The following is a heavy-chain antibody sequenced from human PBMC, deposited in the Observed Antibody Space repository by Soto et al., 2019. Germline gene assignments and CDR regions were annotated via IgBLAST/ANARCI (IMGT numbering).Heavy chain of an antibody. J-gene: IGHJ4*02. V-gene: IGHV1-69*02. CDR1: GGTFSSYT. CDR3: ARGYYDSSGYYPLDY. D-gene: IGHD3-22*01. Sequence: SVKVSCKASGGTFSSYTISWVRQAPGQGLEWMGRIIPILGIANYAQKFQGRVTITADKSTSTAYMELSSLRSEDTAVYYCARGYYDSSGYYPLDYWGQGTLVTVSS. CDR2: IIPILGIA.